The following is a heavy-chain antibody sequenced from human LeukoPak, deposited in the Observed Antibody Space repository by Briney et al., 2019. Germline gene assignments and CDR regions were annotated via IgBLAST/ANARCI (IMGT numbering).Heavy chain of an antibody. V-gene: IGHV3-74*01. CDR3: ARGSNGAFDY. J-gene: IGHJ4*02. CDR1: GFTFRNYW. CDR2: INVDGSST. Sequence: PGGSLRLSCAASGFTFRNYWMHWVRQAPGKGLVWVAGINVDGSSTSHGDSVKGRFTISRDNAKNTLYLQMNSLRDEDTAVYYCARGSNGAFDYWGQGALLTVSS.